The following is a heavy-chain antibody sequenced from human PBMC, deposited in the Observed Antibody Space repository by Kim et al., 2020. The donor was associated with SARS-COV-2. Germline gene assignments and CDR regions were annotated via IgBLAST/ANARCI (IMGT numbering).Heavy chain of an antibody. CDR3: ARGYCSSNRCWGGWFDP. CDR2: INVGNGNT. Sequence: ASVKVSCKASGYTFTSYAMQWVRQAPGQRLEWMGWINVGNGNTKYSQKFQGRVTITRYTSASTAYMELGSLRSEDTAVYYCARGYCSSNRCWGGWFDPWGQGTLVTVSS. D-gene: IGHD2-15*01. CDR1: GYTFTSYA. V-gene: IGHV1-3*01. J-gene: IGHJ5*02.